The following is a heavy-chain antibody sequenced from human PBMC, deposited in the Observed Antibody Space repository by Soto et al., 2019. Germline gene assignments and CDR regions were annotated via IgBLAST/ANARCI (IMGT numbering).Heavy chain of an antibody. CDR3: ARVVRHPPQFDY. Sequence: GGTLRRSCAASAFTYSRYIMSWDRQAPGKGLKWVSHISSSSSTIYYADSVKGRFTISSDNAKNSLYMQMNSLRAEDTAVYYCARVVRHPPQFDYWGQGTLVTGTS. J-gene: IGHJ4*02. D-gene: IGHD1-1*01. CDR1: AFTYSRYI. CDR2: ISSSSSTI. V-gene: IGHV3-48*01.